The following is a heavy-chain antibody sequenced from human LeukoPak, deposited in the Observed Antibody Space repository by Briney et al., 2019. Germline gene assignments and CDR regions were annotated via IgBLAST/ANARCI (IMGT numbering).Heavy chain of an antibody. V-gene: IGHV3-7*01. CDR1: GFTFSSYW. CDR2: IKQDGSEK. Sequence: GGSLRLSCAASGFTFSSYWMSWVRQASGKGLEWVANIKQDGSEKYYVDSVKGRFTISRDNAKNSLYLQMNSLRAEDTAVYYCSSKLRWFKKYNFDYGGRGTLVTVPS. J-gene: IGHJ4*02. D-gene: IGHD4-23*01. CDR3: SSKLRWFKKYNFDY.